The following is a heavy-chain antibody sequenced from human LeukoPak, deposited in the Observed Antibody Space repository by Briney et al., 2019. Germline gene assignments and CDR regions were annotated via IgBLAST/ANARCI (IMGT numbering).Heavy chain of an antibody. V-gene: IGHV3-74*01. CDR2: FSSDGIST. Sequence: GGSLRLSCAASGFTFSSYWMHWVRQAPGKGLVWVARFSSDGISTAYADSVKGRFTISRDNAKSTLYLQMNSLRAEDTAVCYCARAISSGYSKTLDYWGQGSLVTVSS. CDR1: GFTFSSYW. D-gene: IGHD3-22*01. CDR3: ARAISSGYSKTLDY. J-gene: IGHJ4*02.